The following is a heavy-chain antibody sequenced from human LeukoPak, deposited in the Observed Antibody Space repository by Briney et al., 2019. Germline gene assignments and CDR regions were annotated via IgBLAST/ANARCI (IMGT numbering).Heavy chain of an antibody. CDR1: GFTFSSYW. CDR2: ISSSGSTI. Sequence: GGSLRLSCAASGFTFSSYWMSWVRQAPGKGLEWVSYISSSGSTIYYADSVKGRFTISRDNAKNSLYLQMNSLRAEDTAVYYCARWIQLWNWFDPWGQGTLVTVSS. D-gene: IGHD5-18*01. J-gene: IGHJ5*02. V-gene: IGHV3-48*04. CDR3: ARWIQLWNWFDP.